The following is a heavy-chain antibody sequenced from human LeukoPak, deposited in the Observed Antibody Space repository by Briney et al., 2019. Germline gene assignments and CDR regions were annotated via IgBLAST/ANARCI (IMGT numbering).Heavy chain of an antibody. CDR3: ARELPREVTLDY. Sequence: AGGSLRLSCVASEFNFFSYGMQWVRQAPGKGLVWVSRIFADGSTTSYADSVKGRFTISRDNAKNTLYLQMNSLRAGDTAVYYCARELPREVTLDYWGQGTLVTVSP. V-gene: IGHV3-74*01. CDR1: EFNFFSYG. D-gene: IGHD2-21*02. CDR2: IFADGSTT. J-gene: IGHJ4*01.